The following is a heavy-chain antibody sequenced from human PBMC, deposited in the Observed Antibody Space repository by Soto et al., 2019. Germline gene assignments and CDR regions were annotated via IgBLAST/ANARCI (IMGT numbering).Heavy chain of an antibody. CDR1: GGTFSSYA. D-gene: IGHD6-19*01. CDR2: IIPNFGTA. CDR3: ARDIVPGVAGTGNDAFDI. Sequence: QVQLVQSGAEVKKPGSSVKVSCKASGGTFSSYAISWVRQAPGQGLEWMGGIIPNFGTANYAQKFQGRVTITADESTSTAYMELSSLRSEDTAVYYCARDIVPGVAGTGNDAFDIWGQGTMVTVSS. V-gene: IGHV1-69*01. J-gene: IGHJ3*02.